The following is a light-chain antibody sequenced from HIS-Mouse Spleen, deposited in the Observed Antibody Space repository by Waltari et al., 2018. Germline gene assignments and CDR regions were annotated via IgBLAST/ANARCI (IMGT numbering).Light chain of an antibody. Sequence: NFMLTQPHSVSESPGKTVTISCTRSSGSIAINYVQWYQQRPGRAPTTVIYEDNQRPSGVPDRFSGSIDSSSNSASLTISGLKTEDEADYYCQSYDSSNQVFGGGTKLTVL. CDR3: QSYDSSNQV. V-gene: IGLV6-57*04. CDR1: SGSIAINY. CDR2: EDN. J-gene: IGLJ3*02.